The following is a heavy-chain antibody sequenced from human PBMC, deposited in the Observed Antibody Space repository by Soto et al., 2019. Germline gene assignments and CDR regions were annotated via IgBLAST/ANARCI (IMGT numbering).Heavy chain of an antibody. CDR1: GYTFSNYG. CDR3: ARDWYFYGSGSPNHMDV. CDR2: ISAHNGNS. J-gene: IGHJ6*03. D-gene: IGHD3-10*01. V-gene: IGHV1-18*01. Sequence: QVQLVQSGDEMRKPGASVKVSCQASGYTFSNYGITWVRQAPGQGLEWMGWISAHNGNSKYAQSLQGRLTLTTDTSTCTAYMALRSLISDDTAVYYCARDWYFYGSGSPNHMDVWGKGTTVSVSS.